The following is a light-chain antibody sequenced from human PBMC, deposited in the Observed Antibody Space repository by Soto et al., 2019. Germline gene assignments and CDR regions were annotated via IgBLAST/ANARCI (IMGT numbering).Light chain of an antibody. J-gene: IGKJ5*01. CDR3: QQYHKVPVT. Sequence: DIQMTQSLSSLSASVGDRVTITCQARQDVNNSLNWYQQKPRKAPNLLIYDVSNLGTEVPSRFSGSGSGTDFTFTISRLQPEDIGTYYCQQYHKVPVTFGQGTRLEIK. CDR1: QDVNNS. CDR2: DVS. V-gene: IGKV1-33*01.